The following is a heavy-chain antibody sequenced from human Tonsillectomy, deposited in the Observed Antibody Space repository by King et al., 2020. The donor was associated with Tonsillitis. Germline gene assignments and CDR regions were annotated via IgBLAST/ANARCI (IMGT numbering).Heavy chain of an antibody. CDR1: GFTFSDYY. D-gene: IGHD2-2*01. CDR3: ARDPASYCSSTSCSYYYGMDV. J-gene: IGHJ6*02. V-gene: IGHV3-11*01. CDR2: ISSSGSTI. Sequence: VQLVESGGGLVKPGGSLRLSCAASGFTFSDYYMSWIRQAPGKGLEWVSYISSSGSTIYYADSVKGRFTISRDNAKNSLYLQMNSLRAEDTAVYYCARDPASYCSSTSCSYYYGMDVWGQGTTVTVSS.